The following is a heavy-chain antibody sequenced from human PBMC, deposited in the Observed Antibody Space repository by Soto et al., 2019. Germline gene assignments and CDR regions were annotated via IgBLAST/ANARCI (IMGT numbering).Heavy chain of an antibody. V-gene: IGHV4-59*01. CDR2: IHYSGST. Sequence: QVQLQESGPGLVKPSETLSLTCTVSGGSISSYYWSWIRQPPGKGLEWIGYIHYSGSTNYNPSLKSRVTISVDTSKNQFSLKLSSVTAADTAVYYCARELFGRSVWFDPWGQGTLVTVSS. CDR1: GGSISSYY. D-gene: IGHD3-10*01. J-gene: IGHJ5*02. CDR3: ARELFGRSVWFDP.